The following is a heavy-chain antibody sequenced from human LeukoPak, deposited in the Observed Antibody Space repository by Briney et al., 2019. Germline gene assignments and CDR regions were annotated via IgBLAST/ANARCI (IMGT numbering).Heavy chain of an antibody. CDR2: IFTSGST. CDR1: GGSISTFY. D-gene: IGHD4-17*01. Sequence: ETLSLTCTVSGGSISTFYWSWIRQPAGKGLEWIGRIFTSGSTNYNPSLKSRVTMSLDTSKNQFSLKLTSVTAADTAVYYCARVRGATVTTGDYYYYYMDVWGKGTTVTISS. CDR3: ARVRGATVTTGDYYYYYMDV. V-gene: IGHV4-4*07. J-gene: IGHJ6*03.